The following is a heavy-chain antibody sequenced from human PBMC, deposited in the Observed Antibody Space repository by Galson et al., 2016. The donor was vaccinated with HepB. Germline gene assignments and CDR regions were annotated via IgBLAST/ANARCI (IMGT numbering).Heavy chain of an antibody. D-gene: IGHD4-11*01. J-gene: IGHJ6*02. V-gene: IGHV1-18*01. CDR3: ARNDYSQSGDYYNYYGMDV. CDR2: ISPYNANT. CDR1: GYTFTSYG. Sequence: SVKVSCKASGYTFTSYGISWVRQAPGQGLEWMGWISPYNANTNSGQKLQDRVTMTADTFTNTAYMELRSLKSDDTAVYYCARNDYSQSGDYYNYYGMDVRGQGTTVRVSS.